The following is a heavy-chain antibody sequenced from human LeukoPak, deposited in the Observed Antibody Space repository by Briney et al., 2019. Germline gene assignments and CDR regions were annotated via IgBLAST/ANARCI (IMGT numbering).Heavy chain of an antibody. V-gene: IGHV4-34*01. Sequence: SETLSLNCAVYGGSFSGYYWSWIRQPPGKGLEWIGEINHSGSTNYNPSLKSRVTISVDTSKNQFSLKLSSVTAADTAVYYCARAPGRTRGGLVGDGGQGTLVTVSS. J-gene: IGHJ4*02. CDR1: GGSFSGYY. D-gene: IGHD3-10*01. CDR2: INHSGST. CDR3: ARAPGRTRGGLVGD.